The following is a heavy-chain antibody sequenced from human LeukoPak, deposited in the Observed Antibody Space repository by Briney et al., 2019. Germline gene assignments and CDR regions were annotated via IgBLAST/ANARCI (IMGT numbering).Heavy chain of an antibody. V-gene: IGHV3-23*01. D-gene: IGHD2-15*01. J-gene: IGHJ6*03. CDR2: ISGSGAGT. Sequence: PGGSLRLSCAASGFTFSAYAMSWVRLAPGKGLEWVSGISGSGAGTYYADSVKGRFTISRDNSKNTLDLQMNSLRAGDTAVYYCAKGSTALGSSWYGKAYYYMDVWGKGTMVTVTS. CDR1: GFTFSAYA. CDR3: AKGSTALGSSWYGKAYYYMDV.